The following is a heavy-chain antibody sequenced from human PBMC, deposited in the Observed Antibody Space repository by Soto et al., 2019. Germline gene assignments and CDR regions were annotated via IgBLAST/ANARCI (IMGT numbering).Heavy chain of an antibody. Sequence: NPSETLSLTCAVSGVPISTFCWSWIRQPPGTGLGFIGYIYTCGSTNYYTSLKSRVIMPLYTSKTQMPLTLTPVPAADPAAYYCRRDRNMAVPRFLVSGLDPGGQGTRFTGS. CDR1: GVPISTFC. V-gene: IGHV4-4*07. J-gene: IGHJ5*02. D-gene: IGHD6-19*01. CDR3: RRDRNMAVPRFLVSGLDP. CDR2: IYTCGST.